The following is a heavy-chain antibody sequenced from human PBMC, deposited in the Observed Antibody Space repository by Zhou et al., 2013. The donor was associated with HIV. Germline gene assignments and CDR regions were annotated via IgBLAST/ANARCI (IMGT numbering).Heavy chain of an antibody. CDR3: ASDNRENRRDYTYYQMDV. V-gene: IGHV1-69*05. J-gene: IGHJ6*02. CDR1: GVNFGSFG. CDR2: IIPRSETP. D-gene: IGHD2-2*02. Sequence: QVPVVQSGAEVKKPGSSVRITCKASGVNFGSFGITWVRQAPGQGLEWIGGIIPRSETPNYEQKFLGRVTLTTVESTTTAYMELTSLTSEDAATFFXASDNRENRRDYTYYQMDVWGQGTTVTVSS.